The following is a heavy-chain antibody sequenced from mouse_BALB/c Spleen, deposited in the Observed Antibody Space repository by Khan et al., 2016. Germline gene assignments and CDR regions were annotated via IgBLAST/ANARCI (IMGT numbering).Heavy chain of an antibody. CDR3: ARRGSLYAMDY. J-gene: IGHJ4*01. Sequence: DLVKPGASVKLSCKASGYTFTSYWINWIKRRPGQGLEWIGRIAPGSGSTYYNEMFKGKATLTVDTSSSTAYIQLSSLSSEDSAVYFCARRGSLYAMDYWGQGTSVTVSS. V-gene: IGHV1S41*01. CDR1: GYTFTSYW. CDR2: IAPGSGST.